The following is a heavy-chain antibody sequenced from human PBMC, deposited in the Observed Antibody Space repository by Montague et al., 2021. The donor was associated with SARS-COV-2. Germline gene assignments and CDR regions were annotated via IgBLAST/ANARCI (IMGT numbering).Heavy chain of an antibody. CDR1: GSTFDDYG. J-gene: IGHJ4*02. CDR2: VTRNGDST. Sequence: SLRLSCAASGSTFDDYGMSWVRQGPGKGLEWVSGVTRNGDSTDFXDSVKGRFTISRDNAKNSLYLQMNSLRAEDTALYYCVRGFRNGPFDVWGQGTLVSVSS. D-gene: IGHD1-14*01. CDR3: VRGFRNGPFDV. V-gene: IGHV3-20*04.